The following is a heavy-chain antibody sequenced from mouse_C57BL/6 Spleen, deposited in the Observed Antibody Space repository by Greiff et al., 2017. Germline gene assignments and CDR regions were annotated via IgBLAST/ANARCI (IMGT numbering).Heavy chain of an antibody. CDR2: ISDGGSYT. J-gene: IGHJ4*01. CDR3: ASIPGYYYAMDY. Sequence: EVQLVESGGGLVKPGGSLKLSCAASGFTFSSYAMSWVRQTPEKRLEWVATISDGGSYTYYPDNVKGRFTISRDNAKNNLYLQMSHLKSEDTAMYYCASIPGYYYAMDYWGQGTSVTVSS. CDR1: GFTFSSYA. D-gene: IGHD5-1-1*01. V-gene: IGHV5-4*01.